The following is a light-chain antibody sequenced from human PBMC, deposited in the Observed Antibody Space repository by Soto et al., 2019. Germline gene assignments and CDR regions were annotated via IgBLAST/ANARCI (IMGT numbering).Light chain of an antibody. Sequence: EIVLTQSPGTLSLSPGERATLSCRASQSVYSSYLAWYQQKPGQAPRVLIYGASIRVTGIPDRFSGSGSGTDFTLSISRLEPEDFAVYYCQQYGSSPFTFGPGTKVDIK. V-gene: IGKV3-20*01. CDR1: QSVYSSY. CDR3: QQYGSSPFT. CDR2: GAS. J-gene: IGKJ3*01.